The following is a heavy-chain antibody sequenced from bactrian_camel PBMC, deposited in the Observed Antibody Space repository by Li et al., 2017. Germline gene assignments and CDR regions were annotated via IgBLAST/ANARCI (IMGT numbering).Heavy chain of an antibody. Sequence: VQLVASGGGSVQAGGSLRLSCAASMYTDRSYCMGWFRQAPGKEREGVADISADGERTYVDDSVKGRFTISRDNAKNTVYLQMNSLKSEDEALYYCATGQPRGWMTGSNYWGQGTQVTVS. D-gene: IGHD3*01. CDR1: MYTDRSYC. J-gene: IGHJ4*01. CDR2: ISADGERT. CDR3: ATGQPRGWMTGSNY. V-gene: IGHV3S40*01.